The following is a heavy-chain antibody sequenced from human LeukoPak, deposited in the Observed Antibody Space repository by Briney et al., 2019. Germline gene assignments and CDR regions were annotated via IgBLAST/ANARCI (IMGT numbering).Heavy chain of an antibody. Sequence: SETLSLTCTVSGGSISSGGYYWSWIRQHPGKGLEWIAYMYSSGSTYYNPSLRSRITISLDTSKTQFSLKPTSLTAADTAVYYCARTKPLAAAGGAFDIWGQGTTVSVSS. J-gene: IGHJ3*02. CDR3: ARTKPLAAAGGAFDI. CDR1: GGSISSGGYY. D-gene: IGHD6-13*01. CDR2: MYSSGST. V-gene: IGHV4-31*03.